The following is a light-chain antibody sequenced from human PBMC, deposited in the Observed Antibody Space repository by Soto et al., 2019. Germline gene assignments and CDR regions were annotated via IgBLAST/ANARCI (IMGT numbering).Light chain of an antibody. Sequence: QSVLTQTPSASGTPGQTITMSCSGSTSNIGSNTVTWYQQFPGSAPKVLIYVNNQRRSGVPDRFSGSKSGTSSFLAITGLQSEDEADYYCATGDDSLNGLIFGGGTKLTVL. J-gene: IGLJ2*01. CDR2: VNN. CDR1: TSNIGSNT. CDR3: ATGDDSLNGLI. V-gene: IGLV1-44*01.